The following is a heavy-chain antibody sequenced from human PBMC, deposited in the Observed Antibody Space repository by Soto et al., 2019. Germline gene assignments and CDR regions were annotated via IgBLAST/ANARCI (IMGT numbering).Heavy chain of an antibody. V-gene: IGHV1-18*04. CDR3: AREDGCSRRGGAFDI. Sequence: ASVEVSCKASGYTFSSYGISWVRQTPGQGLEWMGWISAYNGNTNYAQKLQGRVTMTTDTSTSTAYMELRSLRSDDTAVYYCAREDGCSRRGGAFDIWGQGTMVTVSS. CDR2: ISAYNGNT. J-gene: IGHJ3*02. CDR1: GYTFSSYG. D-gene: IGHD6-13*01.